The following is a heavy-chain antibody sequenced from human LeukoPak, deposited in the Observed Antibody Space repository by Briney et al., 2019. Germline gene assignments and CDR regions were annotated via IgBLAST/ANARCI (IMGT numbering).Heavy chain of an antibody. V-gene: IGHV4-59*01. CDR3: ARHISGYYGSSPIFDY. J-gene: IGHJ4*02. D-gene: IGHD3-22*01. Sequence: SETLSLTCTVSGGSISHYYWSWIRQPPGKELEWIGYVYSSGSTNYNTSLKSRVSISVDTSKNQLSLKLSSVTAADTAVYYCARHISGYYGSSPIFDYWGQGTLVTVSS. CDR2: VYSSGST. CDR1: GGSISHYY.